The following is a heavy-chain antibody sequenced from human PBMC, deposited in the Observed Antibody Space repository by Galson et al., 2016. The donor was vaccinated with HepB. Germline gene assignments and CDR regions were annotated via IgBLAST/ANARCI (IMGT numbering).Heavy chain of an antibody. V-gene: IGHV3-23*01. CDR3: ANQHTTGWYSCLTH. D-gene: IGHD6-19*01. CDR1: GFTFSTNA. J-gene: IGHJ4*02. Sequence: SLRLSCAASGFTFSTNAMNWVRQAPGKGLEWVSGISDSGSSTSYADSVKGRFTISRDNSKNTLYLQMNRLRAEDTAIYYWANQHTTGWYSCLTHWGQGTLVTVSS. CDR2: ISDSGSST.